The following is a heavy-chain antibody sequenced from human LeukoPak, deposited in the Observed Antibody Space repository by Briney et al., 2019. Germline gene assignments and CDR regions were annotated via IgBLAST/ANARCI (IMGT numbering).Heavy chain of an antibody. CDR3: AKELTAQWLIDVFDI. D-gene: IGHD6-19*01. CDR2: ISHSGSI. V-gene: IGHV3-23*01. Sequence: GGSLRLSCAASGFTFSSYAMNWVRQAPGKGLEWVSSISHSGSISYADSVKGRFTISRDNSRNTFYLQMSSLRVEDTAIYYCAKELTAQWLIDVFDIWGQGTMVTVSS. J-gene: IGHJ3*02. CDR1: GFTFSSYA.